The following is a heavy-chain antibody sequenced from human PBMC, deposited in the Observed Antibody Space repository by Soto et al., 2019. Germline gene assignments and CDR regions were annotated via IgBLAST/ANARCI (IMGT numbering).Heavy chain of an antibody. CDR3: ARAPGGPGIAEY. CDR1: GGTFSSYA. J-gene: IGHJ4*02. CDR2: IIPIFGTA. V-gene: IGHV1-69*13. D-gene: IGHD6-13*01. Sequence: GASVKVSCKASGGTFSSYAISWVRQAPGQGLEWMGGIIPIFGTANYAQKFQGRVTITADESTSTAYMELSSPRSEDTAVYYCARAPGGPGIAEYWGKGTLVTVSS.